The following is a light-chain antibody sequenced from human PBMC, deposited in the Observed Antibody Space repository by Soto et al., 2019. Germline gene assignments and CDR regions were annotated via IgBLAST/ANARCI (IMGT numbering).Light chain of an antibody. CDR3: QHRSDWPIT. CDR1: QSVSSN. CDR2: GAS. Sequence: EIVMTQSPATLSVSPGERATLSCRASQSVSSNLAWYQQKPGQAPRLLIYGASPRATGIPARFSGSGSGTEFTLTISSLQSEDFAVYYCQHRSDWPITLGQGTRLEIK. J-gene: IGKJ5*01. V-gene: IGKV3-15*01.